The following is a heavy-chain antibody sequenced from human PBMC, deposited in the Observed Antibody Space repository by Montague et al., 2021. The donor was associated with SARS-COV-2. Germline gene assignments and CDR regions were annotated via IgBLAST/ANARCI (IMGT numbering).Heavy chain of an antibody. CDR3: ARARITMIVVVNVFDI. CDR1: GGSISSGGYY. CDR2: IYYSGST. D-gene: IGHD3-22*01. J-gene: IGHJ3*02. Sequence: TLSLTCTVSGGSISSGGYYWSWIRQHPGKGLEWIGYIYYSGSTYYNPSLKSRVTISVDTSKNQFSLKLSSVTAADTAVYYCARARITMIVVVNVFDIWGQGTMVTVSS. V-gene: IGHV4-31*03.